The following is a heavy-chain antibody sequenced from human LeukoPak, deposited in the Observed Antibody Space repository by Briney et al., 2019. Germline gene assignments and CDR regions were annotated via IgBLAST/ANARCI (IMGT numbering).Heavy chain of an antibody. Sequence: PGGTLRLSCAASGFTFSSYGMSWVRQAPGKGLEWVSAISGSGGSTYYADSVKGQFTISRDNSKNTLYLQMNSLKAEDTAAYYCHLQYYYDSSGYGLFDIWGQGTMVTVSS. D-gene: IGHD3-22*01. CDR1: GFTFSSYG. V-gene: IGHV3-23*01. CDR3: HLQYYYDSSGYGLFDI. J-gene: IGHJ3*02. CDR2: ISGSGGST.